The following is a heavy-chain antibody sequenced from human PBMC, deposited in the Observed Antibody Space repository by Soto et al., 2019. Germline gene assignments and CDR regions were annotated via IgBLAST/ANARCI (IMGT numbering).Heavy chain of an antibody. Sequence: QVQLVQSGAEVKEPGASVKVSCKASGYTFQNYHMHWVRQAPGQGLEWMGIIHPSGDTKTYAQRFQGRLAMTRDTSTSTAYTELSSLTSEDTAVYFCARDLWGSWTVDYWGQGTLVTVSS. J-gene: IGHJ4*02. CDR3: ARDLWGSWTVDY. CDR2: IHPSGDTK. V-gene: IGHV1-46*02. CDR1: GYTFQNYH. D-gene: IGHD3-16*01.